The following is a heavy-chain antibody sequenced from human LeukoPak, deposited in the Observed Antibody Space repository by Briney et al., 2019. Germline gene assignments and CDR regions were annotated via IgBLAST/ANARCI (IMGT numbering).Heavy chain of an antibody. CDR3: AKDVQSWPTYFDY. CDR2: ISSSSSTI. V-gene: IGHV3-48*01. D-gene: IGHD1-1*01. J-gene: IGHJ4*02. Sequence: GGSLRLSCAASGFTFSSYSMNWVRQAPGKGLEWVSYISSSSSTIYYADSVKGRFTISRDNAKNSLYLQMNSLRGEDSAVYYCAKDVQSWPTYFDYWGQGTLVTVSS. CDR1: GFTFSSYS.